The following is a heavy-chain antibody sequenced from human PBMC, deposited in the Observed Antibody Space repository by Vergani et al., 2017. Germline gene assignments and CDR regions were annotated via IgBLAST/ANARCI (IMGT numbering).Heavy chain of an antibody. D-gene: IGHD3-10*01. J-gene: IGHJ4*02. CDR2: IIPIFGTA. CDR1: GYTFTSYG. CDR3: ARPRLGHYGSGCFDY. V-gene: IGHV1-69*13. Sequence: QVQLVQSGAEVKKPGASVKVSCKASGYTFTSYGISWVRQAPGQGLEWMGGIIPIFGTANYAQKFQGRVTITADESTSTAYMELSSLRSEDTAVYYCARPRLGHYGSGCFDYWGQGTLVTVSS.